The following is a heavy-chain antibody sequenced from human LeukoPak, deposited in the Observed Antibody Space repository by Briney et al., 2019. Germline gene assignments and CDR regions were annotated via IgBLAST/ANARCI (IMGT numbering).Heavy chain of an antibody. CDR2: ISSGSDTI. V-gene: IGHV3-48*02. D-gene: IGHD6-13*01. J-gene: IGHJ1*01. CDR3: AIDSSNWPIEYFHH. CDR1: GFTFSSYS. Sequence: AGGSLRLSCAASGFTFSSYSMNWVRQAPGKGLEWIEYISSGSDTIYYADSEKGRFSISRDDAKESLYLQMHSLRDEDTALYYCAIDSSNWPIEYFHHWGQGTLVTVSS.